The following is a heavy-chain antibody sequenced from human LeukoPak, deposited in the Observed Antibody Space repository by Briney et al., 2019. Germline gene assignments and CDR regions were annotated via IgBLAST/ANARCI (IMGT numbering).Heavy chain of an antibody. V-gene: IGHV3-30-3*01. J-gene: IGHJ3*02. CDR2: ISSDGSNN. Sequence: GGSLRLSCAASGFTFNSYAMHWVRQAPGKGLEWVAVISSDGSNNYYADSVKGRFTISRDDSKNTLYLQMNSLRAEDTAVYYCARDSLTIASPKYTMIVQEEHDAFDIWGQGTMVTVSS. CDR1: GFTFNSYA. D-gene: IGHD3-22*01. CDR3: ARDSLTIASPKYTMIVQEEHDAFDI.